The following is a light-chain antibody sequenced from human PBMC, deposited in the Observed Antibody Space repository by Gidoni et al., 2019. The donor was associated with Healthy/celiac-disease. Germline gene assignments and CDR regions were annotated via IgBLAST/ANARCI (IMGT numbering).Light chain of an antibody. CDR3: QSYDSSLSGCV. CDR1: ISTIGAGYD. Sequence: QSVLTQPPSGSGAPGQRVTISCTGSISTIGAGYDVHWYQQLPGPATQLLIYGNSNRPSVVPDRFSGSKSCTSASLAITGLQAEDEADYYCQSYDSSLSGCVFGGGTKLTVL. CDR2: GNS. V-gene: IGLV1-40*01. J-gene: IGLJ3*02.